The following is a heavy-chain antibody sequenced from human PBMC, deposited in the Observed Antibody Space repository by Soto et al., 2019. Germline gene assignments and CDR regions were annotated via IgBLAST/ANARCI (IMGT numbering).Heavy chain of an antibody. Sequence: PSETLSLTCTVSGGSLSSSRFHWGWIRQPPGKGLEWIASIKYSGTTFYNPSLKSRVTLSVDTSKNQFALKLSSVTAAETAVYYCARDIYSYGSVGTPDIWGQGTMVTVSS. CDR1: GGSLSSSRFH. CDR3: ARDIYSYGSVGTPDI. J-gene: IGHJ3*02. CDR2: IKYSGTT. V-gene: IGHV4-39*02. D-gene: IGHD5-18*01.